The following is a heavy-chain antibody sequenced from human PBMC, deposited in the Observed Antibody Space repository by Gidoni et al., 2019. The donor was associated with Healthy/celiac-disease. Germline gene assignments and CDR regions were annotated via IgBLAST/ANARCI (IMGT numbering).Heavy chain of an antibody. V-gene: IGHV3-30*02. CDR2: IRYDGSNK. D-gene: IGHD3-3*01. CDR1: GFPFSSYG. Sequence: QVQLVESGGGVVQPGGSLRLSCAASGFPFSSYGMHWVRQAPGKGLEWVSFIRYDGSNKYYADSVKGRFTISRDNSKNTLYLQMNSLRAEDTAVYYCTKDRYDFWSGYSITPHFDYWGQGTLVTVSS. J-gene: IGHJ4*02. CDR3: TKDRYDFWSGYSITPHFDY.